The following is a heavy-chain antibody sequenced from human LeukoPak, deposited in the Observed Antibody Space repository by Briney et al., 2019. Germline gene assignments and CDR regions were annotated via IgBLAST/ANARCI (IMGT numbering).Heavy chain of an antibody. D-gene: IGHD3-9*01. CDR1: GGSFSGYY. CDR3: ARWPMYYDILTGLYYFDY. J-gene: IGHJ4*02. V-gene: IGHV4-34*01. Sequence: SETLSLTCAVYGGSFSGYYWSWIRQPPGKGLEWIGEINHSGSTNYNPSLKSRVTISVDTSKNQFSLKLSSVTAADTAVYYCARWPMYYDILTGLYYFDYWGQGTLVTVSS. CDR2: INHSGST.